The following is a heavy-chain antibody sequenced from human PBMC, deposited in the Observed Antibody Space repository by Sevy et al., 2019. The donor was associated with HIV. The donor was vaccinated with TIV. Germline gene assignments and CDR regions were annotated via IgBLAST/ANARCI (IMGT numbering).Heavy chain of an antibody. CDR1: GGTFSSYA. V-gene: IGHV1-69*13. CDR3: ARDLKQGGIQLWLLFGMDV. D-gene: IGHD5-18*01. J-gene: IGHJ6*02. Sequence: ASVKVSCKASGGTFSSYAISWVRQAPGQGLEWMGGIIPIFGTANYAQKFQGRVTITADESTSTAYMELSSLRAEDTAVYYCARDLKQGGIQLWLLFGMDVWGQGTTVTVSS. CDR2: IIPIFGTA.